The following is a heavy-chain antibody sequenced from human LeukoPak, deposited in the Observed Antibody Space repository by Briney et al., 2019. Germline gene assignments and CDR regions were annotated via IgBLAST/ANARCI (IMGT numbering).Heavy chain of an antibody. CDR2: IIPILGIA. J-gene: IGHJ4*02. CDR3: ARDLGREYSSGWYDY. CDR1: GYTFTSYA. V-gene: IGHV1-69*04. Sequence: SVKVSCKASGYTFTSYAMHWVRQAPGQGLEWMGRIIPILGIANYAQKFQGRVTITADKSTSTAYMELSSLRSEDTAVYYCARDLGREYSSGWYDYWGQGTLVTVSS. D-gene: IGHD6-19*01.